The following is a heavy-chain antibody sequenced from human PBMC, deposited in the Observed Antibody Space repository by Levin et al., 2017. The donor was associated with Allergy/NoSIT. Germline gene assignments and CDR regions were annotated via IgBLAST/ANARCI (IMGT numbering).Heavy chain of an antibody. V-gene: IGHV3-23*01. CDR2: ISGSGGST. CDR1: GFTFSSYA. CDR3: AKIGKYGSGSYYAFDI. D-gene: IGHD3-10*01. Sequence: GESLKISCAASGFTFSSYAMSWVRQAPGKGLEWVSAISGSGGSTYYADSVKGRFTISRDNSKNTLYLQMNSLRAEDTAVYYCAKIGKYGSGSYYAFDIWGQGTMVTVSS. J-gene: IGHJ3*02.